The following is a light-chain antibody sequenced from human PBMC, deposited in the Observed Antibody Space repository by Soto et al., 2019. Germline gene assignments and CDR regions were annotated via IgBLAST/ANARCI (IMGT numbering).Light chain of an antibody. CDR1: QSVNSN. V-gene: IGKV3-20*01. CDR3: QHYGGSPLYT. Sequence: EIVMTQSPVTLSVSPGERATLSCRASQSVNSNLAWYQQKPGQAPRLLIYGASSRATGIPDRFSGSGSGTDFTLTISRLEPEDFAVYYCQHYGGSPLYTFGQGTRLEIK. J-gene: IGKJ5*01. CDR2: GAS.